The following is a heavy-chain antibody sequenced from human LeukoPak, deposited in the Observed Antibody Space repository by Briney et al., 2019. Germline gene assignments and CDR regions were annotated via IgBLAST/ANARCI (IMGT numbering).Heavy chain of an antibody. CDR3: AKYRTGPPYGLDV. CDR2: ISGSGSST. Sequence: GGSLRLSCAASGFTFSTYAMNWVRQAPGKGLEWVSGISGSGSSTWYADSVKGRFTISRDNSKNTLYLQMNRLRAEDTATYYCAKYRTGPPYGLDVWGQGTTVTVSS. CDR1: GFTFSTYA. J-gene: IGHJ6*02. D-gene: IGHD1-26*01. V-gene: IGHV3-23*01.